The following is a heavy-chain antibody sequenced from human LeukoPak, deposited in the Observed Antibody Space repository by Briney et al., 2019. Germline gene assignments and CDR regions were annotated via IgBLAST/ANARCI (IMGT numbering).Heavy chain of an antibody. D-gene: IGHD6-13*01. CDR3: ARWAALCNDH. CDR2: INPSTGGT. V-gene: IGHV1-2*02. CDR1: GYTFTDYY. J-gene: IGHJ4*02. Sequence: ASVKVSCKPSGYTFTDYYIHWVRQAPGQGLEWMGWINPSTGGTNYVQKFQGRVTMTRDTSISTAYMELSRLTYDDTAVYYCARWAALCNDHWGQGTLVTVSS.